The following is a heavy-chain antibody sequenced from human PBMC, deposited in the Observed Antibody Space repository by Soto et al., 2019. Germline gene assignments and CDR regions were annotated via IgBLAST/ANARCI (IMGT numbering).Heavy chain of an antibody. V-gene: IGHV1-24*01. CDR3: ATVGYYDFWSGYSEWFAP. D-gene: IGHD3-3*01. J-gene: IGHJ5*02. CDR2: FDPEDGET. CDR1: GYTFTGYY. Sequence: ASVNVSCKASGYTFTGYYMHWVRQAPGQGLEWMGGFDPEDGETIYAQKFQGRVTMTEDTSTDTAYMELSSLRSEDTAVYYCATVGYYDFWSGYSEWFAPWGQGTLVTVSS.